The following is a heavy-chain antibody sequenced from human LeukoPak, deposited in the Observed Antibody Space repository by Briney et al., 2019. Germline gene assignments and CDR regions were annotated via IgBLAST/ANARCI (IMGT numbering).Heavy chain of an antibody. CDR2: IKSKTDGGTT. V-gene: IGHV3-15*01. CDR3: TTSSAGAVTAVYPFDN. CDR1: GFTFSNAW. J-gene: IGHJ4*02. Sequence: GGSLRLSCVASGFTFSNAWMNWVRQAPGKGLEWVGRIKSKTDGGTTDYAAPVKGRITISRDDSTNTLHLQMNSLKTEDTAVYYCTTSSAGAVTAVYPFDNWGQGTLVTVSS. D-gene: IGHD2-21*02.